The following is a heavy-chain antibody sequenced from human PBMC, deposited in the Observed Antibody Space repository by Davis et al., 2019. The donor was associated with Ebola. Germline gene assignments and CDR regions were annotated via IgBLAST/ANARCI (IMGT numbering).Heavy chain of an antibody. V-gene: IGHV3-48*03. CDR2: IDSSASTT. D-gene: IGHD2-21*01. CDR1: EFTFSSYE. J-gene: IGHJ4*02. CDR3: AREAPFWGGDCLDY. Sequence: GESLKISCAASEFTFSSYEMNWVRQAPGKGLEWVSYIDSSASTTYYADSVKGRFTLSRDKAKNSLFLQMNSLTAEDTALYYCAREAPFWGGDCLDYWGQGTLVTVS.